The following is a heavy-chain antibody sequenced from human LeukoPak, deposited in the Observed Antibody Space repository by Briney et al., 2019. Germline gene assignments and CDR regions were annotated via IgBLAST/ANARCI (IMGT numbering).Heavy chain of an antibody. J-gene: IGHJ5*02. CDR2: ISYSGST. Sequence: SETLSLTCTVSGGSMSGYYWTWIRQPPGKGLEWIGYISYSGSTNYNPSLKSRANISVDTSKNHFSLNLSSVTAADTAVYYCARHYGPWGQGTLVTVSS. CDR3: ARHYGP. D-gene: IGHD3-10*01. V-gene: IGHV4-59*08. CDR1: GGSMSGYY.